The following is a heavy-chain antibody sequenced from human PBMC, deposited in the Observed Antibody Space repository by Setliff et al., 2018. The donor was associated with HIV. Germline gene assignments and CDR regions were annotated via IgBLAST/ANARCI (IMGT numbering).Heavy chain of an antibody. Sequence: SVKVSCKGSGDTFTTYVVSWVRQAPGQGLEWMGGRSPILSTTNYAQKFQGRVTITTDESTSRAYMELSSLRSEDTAVYYCAITSRGYSLQRGGAFDIWGQGTLVTVSS. J-gene: IGHJ3*02. V-gene: IGHV1-69*05. CDR1: GDTFTTYV. CDR2: RSPILSTT. D-gene: IGHD3-22*01. CDR3: AITSRGYSLQRGGAFDI.